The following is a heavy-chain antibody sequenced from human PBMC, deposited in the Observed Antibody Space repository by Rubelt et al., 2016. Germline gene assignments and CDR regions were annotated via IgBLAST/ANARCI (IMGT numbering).Heavy chain of an antibody. V-gene: IGHV4-59*12. CDR3: ARASVPAAIWSLGGRNDYYYYYGMDV. CDR1: GGSISSYY. J-gene: IGHJ6*02. CDR2: IYYSGST. Sequence: SLTCTVSGGSISSYYWSWIRQPPGKGLEWIGYIYYSGSTYYNPSLKSRVTISVDTSKNQFSLKLSSVTAADTAGYYCARASVPAAIWSLGGRNDYYYYYGMDVWGQGTTVTVSS. D-gene: IGHD2-2*01.